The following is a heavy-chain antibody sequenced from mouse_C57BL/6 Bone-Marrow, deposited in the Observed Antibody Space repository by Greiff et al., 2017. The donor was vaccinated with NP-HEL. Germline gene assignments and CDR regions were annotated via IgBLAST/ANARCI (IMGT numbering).Heavy chain of an antibody. CDR1: GFNIKDYY. CDR3: AIPYYCGSSHWYFDV. CDR2: IDPEDGET. Sequence: EVKVVESGAELVKPGASVKLSCTASGFNIKDYYMHWVKQRTEQGLEWIGRIDPEDGETKYAQKFQGKATLTADTSSNTAYLPLSSLTSVDTAVYYCAIPYYCGSSHWYFDVWGTGTTVTVSS. V-gene: IGHV14-2*01. J-gene: IGHJ1*03. D-gene: IGHD1-1*01.